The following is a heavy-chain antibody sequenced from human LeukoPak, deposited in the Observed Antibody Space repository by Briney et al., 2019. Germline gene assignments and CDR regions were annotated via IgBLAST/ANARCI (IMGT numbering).Heavy chain of an antibody. CDR2: ISSSGSTI. J-gene: IGHJ5*02. Sequence: GGSLRLSCAASGFTFSDYHMSWIRQAPGKGLEWVSYISSSGSTIYYADSVKGRFTISRDNAKNSLYLQMNSLRAEDTAVYYCARRIAAASPFDPWGQGTLVTVSS. V-gene: IGHV3-11*01. D-gene: IGHD6-13*01. CDR3: ARRIAAASPFDP. CDR1: GFTFSDYH.